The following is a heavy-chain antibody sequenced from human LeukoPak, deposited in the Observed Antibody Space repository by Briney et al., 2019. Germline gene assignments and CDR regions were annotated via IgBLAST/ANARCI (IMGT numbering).Heavy chain of an antibody. CDR2: IYYSGST. V-gene: IGHV4-61*01. J-gene: IGHJ2*01. Sequence: SETLSLTCTVSGGSISSSSYYWSWIRQPPGKGLEWIGYIYYSGSTNYNPSLKSRVTISVDTSKNQFSLKLSSATAADTAVYYCARTEPGIAFYWYFDLWGRGTLVTVSS. D-gene: IGHD6-13*01. CDR3: ARTEPGIAFYWYFDL. CDR1: GGSISSSSYY.